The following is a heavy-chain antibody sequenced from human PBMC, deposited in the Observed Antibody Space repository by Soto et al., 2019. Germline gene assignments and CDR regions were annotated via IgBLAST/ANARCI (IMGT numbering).Heavy chain of an antibody. V-gene: IGHV3-74*01. J-gene: IGHJ6*01. CDR1: GFTFSSYW. Sequence: EVQLVESGGGLVQPGGSLRLSCAASGFTFSSYWMHWVRQAPGKGLLWVSRINSDGSSTSYAYSVKGRVTISRDNAKNTLYLQLTSLRAEDTAVYYCARVLEAAAGDYYYGMDVWGQGTTVTVSS. D-gene: IGHD6-13*01. CDR3: ARVLEAAAGDYYYGMDV. CDR2: INSDGSST.